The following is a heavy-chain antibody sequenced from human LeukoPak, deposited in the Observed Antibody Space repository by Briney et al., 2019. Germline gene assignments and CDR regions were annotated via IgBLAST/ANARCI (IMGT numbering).Heavy chain of an antibody. CDR2: INTNTGNP. CDR3: ARGSNSGWSY. V-gene: IGHV7-4-1*02. D-gene: IGHD6-19*01. J-gene: IGHJ4*02. Sequence: ASVKVSCKASGYTFTGYYMHWVRQAPGQGLEWMGWINTNTGNPTYAQGFTGRFVFSLDTSVSTAYLQISSLKAEDTAVYYCARGSNSGWSYWGQGTLVTVSS. CDR1: GYTFTGYY.